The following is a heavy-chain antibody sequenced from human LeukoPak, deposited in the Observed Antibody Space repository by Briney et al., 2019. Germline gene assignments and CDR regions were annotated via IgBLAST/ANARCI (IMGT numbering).Heavy chain of an antibody. CDR2: IYYSGST. Sequence: SETLSLTCTVSGGSISSYYWSWIRQPPGKGLEWIGYIYYSGSTNYNPSLKSRVTISVDTSKNQFSLKLSSVTAADTAVYYCARIKGFFDYWGQGTLVTVSS. V-gene: IGHV4-59*08. CDR1: GGSISSYY. J-gene: IGHJ4*02. CDR3: ARIKGFFDY.